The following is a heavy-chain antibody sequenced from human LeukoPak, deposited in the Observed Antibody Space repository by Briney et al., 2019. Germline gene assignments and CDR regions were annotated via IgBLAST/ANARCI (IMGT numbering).Heavy chain of an antibody. V-gene: IGHV4-59*01. Sequence: PSETLSLTCTVSGGSISSYYWSWIRQPPGKGLEWIGYIYYTGSTNYNPSLKSRVTISVDTSKNQFSLKLSSVTAADTAVYYCARDQRSGDYWFDPSGQGTLVTVSS. J-gene: IGHJ5*02. CDR1: GGSISSYY. D-gene: IGHD4-17*01. CDR2: IYYTGST. CDR3: ARDQRSGDYWFDP.